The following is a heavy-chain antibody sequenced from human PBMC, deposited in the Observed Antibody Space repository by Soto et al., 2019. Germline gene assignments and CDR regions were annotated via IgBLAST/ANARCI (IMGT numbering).Heavy chain of an antibody. CDR3: ARARAAAYYYGMDV. V-gene: IGHV4-4*02. CDR1: GGSISSSNW. J-gene: IGHJ6*02. D-gene: IGHD2-15*01. Sequence: QVQLQESGPGLVKPSGTLSLTCAVSGGSISSSNWWSWVRQPPGKGLEWIGEIYHSGSTNYNPAPKRRVTISVDKSKNQFSLKLSSVTAADTAVYYCARARAAAYYYGMDVWGQGTTVTVSS. CDR2: IYHSGST.